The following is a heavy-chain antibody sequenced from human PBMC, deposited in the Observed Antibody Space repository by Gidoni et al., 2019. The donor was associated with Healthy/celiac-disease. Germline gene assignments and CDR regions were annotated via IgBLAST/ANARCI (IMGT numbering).Heavy chain of an antibody. Sequence: QVQLQESGPGLVKPSETLSLTCTVSGGSISSYYWSWIRQPPGKGLEWIGYIYYSGSTNSNPSLKSRVTISVDTSKNQFSLKLSSVTAADTAAYYCARIDGGFDPWGQGTLVTVSS. CDR2: IYYSGST. V-gene: IGHV4-59*08. CDR1: GGSISSYY. J-gene: IGHJ5*02. CDR3: ARIDGGFDP.